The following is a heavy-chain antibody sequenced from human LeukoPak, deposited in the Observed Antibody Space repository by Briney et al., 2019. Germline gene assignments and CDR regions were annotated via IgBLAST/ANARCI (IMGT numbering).Heavy chain of an antibody. V-gene: IGHV4-39*01. CDR3: ARPRDIAGPVIDY. CDR1: GGSISSSSYY. J-gene: IGHJ4*02. D-gene: IGHD5-12*01. Sequence: SETLSLTCTVSGGSISSSSYYWGWIRQPPGKGLEWIGSIYYSGSTYHNPSLKSRVTISVDTSKNQFSLKLSSVTAADTAVYYCARPRDIAGPVIDYWGQGTLVTVSS. CDR2: IYYSGST.